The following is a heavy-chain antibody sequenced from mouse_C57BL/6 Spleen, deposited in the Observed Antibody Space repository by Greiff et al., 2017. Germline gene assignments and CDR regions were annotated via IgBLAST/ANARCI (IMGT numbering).Heavy chain of an antibody. D-gene: IGHD1-2*01. J-gene: IGHJ4*01. Sequence: EVKLVESGPGLVKPSQSLSLTCSVTGYSITSGYYWNWIRQFPGNKLEWMGYISYDGSNNYNPSLKNRIAITRDTSKNQFFLKLNSVTTEDTATYYCAREGDYGPFYYAMDYWGQGTSVTVSS. V-gene: IGHV3-6*01. CDR1: GYSITSGYY. CDR3: AREGDYGPFYYAMDY. CDR2: ISYDGSN.